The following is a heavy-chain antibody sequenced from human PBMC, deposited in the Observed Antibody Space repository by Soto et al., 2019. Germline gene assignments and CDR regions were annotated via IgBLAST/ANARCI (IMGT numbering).Heavy chain of an antibody. CDR1: GFTFTNSA. CDR2: IVVGSGNT. Sequence: GASVKVSCKASGFTFTNSAMQWVRQARGQRLEWIGWIVVGSGNTNYAQKFQERVTITRDMSTSTAYMELSSLRSEDTAVYYCAADRSSSWYSNAFDIWGQGTMVTVSS. D-gene: IGHD6-13*01. J-gene: IGHJ3*02. CDR3: AADRSSSWYSNAFDI. V-gene: IGHV1-58*02.